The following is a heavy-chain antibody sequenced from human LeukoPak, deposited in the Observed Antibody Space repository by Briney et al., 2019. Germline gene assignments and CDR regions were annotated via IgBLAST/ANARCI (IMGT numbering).Heavy chain of an antibody. V-gene: IGHV3-21*01. Sequence: KPGGSLRLSCAASGFTFSTYSINWVRQAPGKGLEWVSSISGSSSFIYNADSVKGRFTISRDNAKNSVYLQMSRLRAEDTAMYYCARGGRGYDEPIDIWGQGTMVTVFS. D-gene: IGHD5-12*01. CDR1: GFTFSTYS. CDR3: ARGGRGYDEPIDI. CDR2: ISGSSSFI. J-gene: IGHJ3*02.